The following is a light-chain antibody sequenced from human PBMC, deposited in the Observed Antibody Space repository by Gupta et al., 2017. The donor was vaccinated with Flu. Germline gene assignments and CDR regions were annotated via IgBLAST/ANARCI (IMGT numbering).Light chain of an antibody. J-gene: IGKJ4*01. CDR2: DAS. Sequence: DIQMTQSPSSLSASVGDRVTITCQASQDISNYFNWYQQKPGKAPKLLIYDASNLETGVPSRFSGSGSGTDFTLTISSLQPEDVATYYCQQYDSVPLTFGGGTRVEI. CDR3: QQYDSVPLT. CDR1: QDISNY. V-gene: IGKV1-33*01.